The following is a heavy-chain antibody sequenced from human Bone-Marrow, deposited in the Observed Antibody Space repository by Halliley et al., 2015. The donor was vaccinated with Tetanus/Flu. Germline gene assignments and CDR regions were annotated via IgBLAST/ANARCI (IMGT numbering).Heavy chain of an antibody. V-gene: IGHV3-33*01. CDR1: GFTFRNYG. Sequence: AASGFTFRNYGMNWVRQAPGKGLEWVAVVWFDGSNEYYADSVKGRFTISRDNSKSTLFLQMNSLRVEDTAVYYCARGDSSGYYSYALDKWGQGTLVTVSS. CDR3: ARGDSSGYYSYALDK. J-gene: IGHJ4*02. CDR2: VWFDGSNE. D-gene: IGHD3-22*01.